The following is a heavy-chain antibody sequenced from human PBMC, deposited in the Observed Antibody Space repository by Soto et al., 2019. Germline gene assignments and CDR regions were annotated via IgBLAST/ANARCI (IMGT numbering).Heavy chain of an antibody. CDR2: ISYDGSNK. V-gene: IGHV3-30*18. CDR1: GFTFSSYG. D-gene: IGHD2-2*01. Sequence: GGSLRLSCAASGFTFSSYGMHWVRQAPGKGLEWVAVISYDGSNKYYADSVKGRFTISRDNSKNTLYLQMNSLRAEDTAVYYCAKDTINCSSTSCHYYYYYYMDVWGKGTTVTVSS. J-gene: IGHJ6*03. CDR3: AKDTINCSSTSCHYYYYYYMDV.